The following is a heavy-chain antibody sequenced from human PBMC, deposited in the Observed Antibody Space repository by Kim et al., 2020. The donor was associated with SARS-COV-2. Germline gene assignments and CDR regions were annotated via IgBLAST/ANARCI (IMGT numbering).Heavy chain of an antibody. V-gene: IGHV3-21*01. Sequence: GGSLRLSCAASGFTFSSYSMNWVRQAPGKGLEWVSSISSSSSYIYYADSVKGRFTISRDNAKNSLYLQMNSLRAEDTAVYYCARGGYDNRYYYYYYMDVWGKGTTVTVSS. CDR1: GFTFSSYS. J-gene: IGHJ6*03. CDR2: ISSSSSYI. D-gene: IGHD5-12*01. CDR3: ARGGYDNRYYYYYYMDV.